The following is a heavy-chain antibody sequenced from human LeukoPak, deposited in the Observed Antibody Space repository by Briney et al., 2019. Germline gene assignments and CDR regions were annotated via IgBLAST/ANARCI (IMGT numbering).Heavy chain of an antibody. CDR1: GGSISTYY. J-gene: IGHJ5*02. V-gene: IGHV4-39*01. CDR3: ARRTTTVTTMFDP. Sequence: SETLSLTCTLSGGSISTYYWGWIRQPPGKGLEWIGSIYYSGSTYYNPSLKSRVTISVDTSKNQFSLKLSSVTAADTAVYYCARRTTTVTTMFDPWGQGTLVTVSS. CDR2: IYYSGST. D-gene: IGHD4-17*01.